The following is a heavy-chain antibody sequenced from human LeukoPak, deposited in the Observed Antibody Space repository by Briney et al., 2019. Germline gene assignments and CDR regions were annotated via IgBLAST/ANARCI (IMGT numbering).Heavy chain of an antibody. Sequence: ASVKVSCKASGGTFSSYAISWVRQAPGQGLEWMGGIIPIFGTANYAQKFQGRVTITTDESTSTAYMELSSLRSEHTAVYYCARDNYAGANWFDPWGQGTLVTVSS. CDR2: IIPIFGTA. J-gene: IGHJ5*02. CDR1: GGTFSSYA. V-gene: IGHV1-69*05. CDR3: ARDNYAGANWFDP. D-gene: IGHD1-7*01.